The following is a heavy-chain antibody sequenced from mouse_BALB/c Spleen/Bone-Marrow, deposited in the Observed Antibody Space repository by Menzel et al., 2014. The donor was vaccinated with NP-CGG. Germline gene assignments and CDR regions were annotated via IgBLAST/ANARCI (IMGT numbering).Heavy chain of an antibody. V-gene: IGHV5-4*02. J-gene: IGHJ3*01. D-gene: IGHD4-1*01. CDR3: ANWAY. CDR1: GLTFSDYY. Sequence: EVKLMESGGGLVKPGGSLKPSCAASGLTFSDYYMYWVRQTPEKRLEWVATISDGGSYTYYPDSVKGRFTISRDNAKNNLYLQMSSLKSEDTAMYYCANWAYWGQGTLVTVSA. CDR2: ISDGGSYT.